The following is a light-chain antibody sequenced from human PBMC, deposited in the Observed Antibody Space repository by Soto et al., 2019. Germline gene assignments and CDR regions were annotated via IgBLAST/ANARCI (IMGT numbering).Light chain of an antibody. V-gene: IGKV3-15*01. Sequence: EIVLTQSPGTLSLSPGERATLSCRASQSVSSSYLAWYQQKPGQAPRLLIYGASTRATGIPARFSGSESGTEFTLTISSLQSEDFAVYYCQQYNNWPQTFGQGTKVDIK. CDR1: QSVSSSY. J-gene: IGKJ1*01. CDR2: GAS. CDR3: QQYNNWPQT.